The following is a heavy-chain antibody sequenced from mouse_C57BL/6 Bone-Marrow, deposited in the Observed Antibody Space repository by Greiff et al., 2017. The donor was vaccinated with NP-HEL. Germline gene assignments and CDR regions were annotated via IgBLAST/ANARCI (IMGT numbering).Heavy chain of an antibody. J-gene: IGHJ2*01. V-gene: IGHV14-3*01. CDR3: ARWPYGYDVYYFDY. Sequence: VHVKQSVAELVRPGASVKLSCTASGFNIKNTYMHWVKQRPEQGLEWIGRIDPANGNTKYAPKFQGKATITADTSSNTAYLQISSLTSEDTAIYYCARWPYGYDVYYFDYWGQGTTLTVSS. CDR1: GFNIKNTY. CDR2: IDPANGNT. D-gene: IGHD2-2*01.